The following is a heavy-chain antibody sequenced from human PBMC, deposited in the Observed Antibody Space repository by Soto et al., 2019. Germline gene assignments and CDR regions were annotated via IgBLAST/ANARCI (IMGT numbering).Heavy chain of an antibody. Sequence: GESLKISCKGSGYSFTTYWIAWVRQMPGKGLEWMGIINPTDPDTKYSPSFQGQVTISADQSISTAYLQWSSLKASDTAMYYCARHEQYYFHSYGMDVWGQGTTVTVSS. V-gene: IGHV5-51*01. J-gene: IGHJ6*02. CDR2: INPTDPDT. CDR1: GYSFTTYW. CDR3: ARHEQYYFHSYGMDV.